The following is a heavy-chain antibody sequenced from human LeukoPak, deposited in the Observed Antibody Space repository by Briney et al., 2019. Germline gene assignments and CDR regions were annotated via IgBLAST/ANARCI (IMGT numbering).Heavy chain of an antibody. D-gene: IGHD4-23*01. J-gene: IGHJ4*02. V-gene: IGHV3-74*01. CDR2: IDRDGSRI. Sequence: GGSLRLSCAVSGFTFSSYWMHWVRQAPGKGLVWVSRIDRDGSRINYADSVKGRFTISRDNGKNTLFLQMTSLRAEDAAVYYCVRGTDYGGPHYWGQGTLVTVSS. CDR1: GFTFSSYW. CDR3: VRGTDYGGPHY.